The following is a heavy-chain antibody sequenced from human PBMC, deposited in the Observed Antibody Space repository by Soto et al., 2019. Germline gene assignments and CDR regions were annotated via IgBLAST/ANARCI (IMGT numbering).Heavy chain of an antibody. CDR1: GFTFSSYA. CDR2: ISGSGGST. J-gene: IGHJ6*02. V-gene: IGHV3-23*01. Sequence: XVSLLLSCAASGFTFSSYAMSWVRQAPGKGLEWVSAISGSGGSTYYADSVKGRFTISRDNSKNTLYLQMNSLRAEDTAVYYCAKSKGYYYYYGMDVWGQGTTVTVSS. CDR3: AKSKGYYYYYGMDV.